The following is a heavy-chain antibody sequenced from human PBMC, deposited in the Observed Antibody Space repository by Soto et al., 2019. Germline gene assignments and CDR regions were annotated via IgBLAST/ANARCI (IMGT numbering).Heavy chain of an antibody. CDR3: AHRVLRTVFGLVTTTAIYFDF. D-gene: IGHD3-3*01. Sequence: QITLNESGPTQVKPRQTLTLTCTFSGFSLTTSGVGVCWIRQSPGKAPEWLALIYWADDKRYSPSLKSRLTITKDSSKNQVVLTMADLDPADTATYYCAHRVLRTVFGLVTTTAIYFDFWGQGTPVAVSS. CDR1: GFSLTTSGVG. V-gene: IGHV2-5*02. CDR2: IYWADDK. J-gene: IGHJ4*02.